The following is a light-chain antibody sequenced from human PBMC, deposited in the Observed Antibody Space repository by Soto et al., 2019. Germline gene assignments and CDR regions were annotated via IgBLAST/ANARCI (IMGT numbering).Light chain of an antibody. CDR3: QQRSNWPPIT. V-gene: IGKV3-11*01. Sequence: EIVLTQSPATLSLSPGERATLSCRASQSVSSYLAWYQHKPGQAPRLLIYDASNRATGIPARFSGSGSVTDFTLTIISLEPEDFAVYYCQQRSNWPPITFGQGTRLEIK. CDR1: QSVSSY. CDR2: DAS. J-gene: IGKJ5*01.